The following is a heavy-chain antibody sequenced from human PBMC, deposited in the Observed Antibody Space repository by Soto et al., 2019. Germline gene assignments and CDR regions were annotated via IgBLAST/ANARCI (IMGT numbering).Heavy chain of an antibody. Sequence: GGSLRLSCAASGFTFSSYSMNWVRQAPGKGLEWVSYISSSSSTIYYADSVKGRFTISRDNAKNSLYLQMNSLRDEDTAVYYCAREYYDSSGYYLHFEYWGQGSLVTVSS. CDR1: GFTFSSYS. J-gene: IGHJ4*02. V-gene: IGHV3-48*02. CDR3: AREYYDSSGYYLHFEY. CDR2: ISSSSSTI. D-gene: IGHD3-22*01.